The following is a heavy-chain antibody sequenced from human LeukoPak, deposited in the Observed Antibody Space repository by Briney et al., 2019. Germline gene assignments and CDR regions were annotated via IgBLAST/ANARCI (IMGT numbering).Heavy chain of an antibody. V-gene: IGHV3-30*04. CDR1: GFTFSSYV. D-gene: IGHD3-10*01. J-gene: IGHJ4*02. CDR3: AREHLWSRSSLDY. Sequence: GGSLRLSCAASGFTFSSYVMHWVRQAPGKGLEWVAIISYDGSNKYYADSVKGRFTISRDNSKNTLYLQMNSLRAEDTAVYYCAREHLWSRSSLDYWGQGTLVTVSS. CDR2: ISYDGSNK.